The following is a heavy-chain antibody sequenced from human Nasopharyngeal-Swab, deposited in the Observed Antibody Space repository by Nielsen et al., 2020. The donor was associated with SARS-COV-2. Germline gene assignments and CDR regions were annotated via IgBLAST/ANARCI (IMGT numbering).Heavy chain of an antibody. CDR1: GVTFCIYA. J-gene: IGHJ4*02. V-gene: IGHV3-23*01. Sequence: GESVKISGAASGVTFCIYAISWFCQDPGKGLEWVSVISGTGVTTYYADSVKGRFTISRDNSKNTLYLQMHSLRAEDTAVYSCAKEEDFLPGYYPYWGQGTLVTVSS. D-gene: IGHD3-9*01. CDR2: ISGTGVTT. CDR3: AKEEDFLPGYYPY.